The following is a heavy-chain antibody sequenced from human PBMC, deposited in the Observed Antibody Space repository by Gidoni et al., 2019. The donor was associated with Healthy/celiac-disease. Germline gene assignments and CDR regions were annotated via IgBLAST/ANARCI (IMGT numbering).Heavy chain of an antibody. D-gene: IGHD2-8*01. CDR1: GGSISSGGYY. J-gene: IGHJ5*02. Sequence: QVQLQESGPGLVKPSQNLSLTCTVSGGSISSGGYYWSWIRQHPGKGLEWIGYIYSSGSTYYNPSLKSRVTISVDTSKNQFSLKLSSVTAADTAVYYCARGEEYCTNGVCYTNWFDPWGQGTLVTVSS. V-gene: IGHV4-31*03. CDR2: IYSSGST. CDR3: ARGEEYCTNGVCYTNWFDP.